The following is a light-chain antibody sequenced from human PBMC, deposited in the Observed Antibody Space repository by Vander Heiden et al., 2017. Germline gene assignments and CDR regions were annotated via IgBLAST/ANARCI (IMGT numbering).Light chain of an antibody. CDR1: SSNIGSNY. J-gene: IGLJ1*01. CDR3: AAWDDSLSGPWV. Sequence: QSVLTQPPSASGTPGQRVTISCSGSSSNIGSNYVYWYQQLPGTAPKLLIYRNNQRPSGVADRFSGSKSGTSASLAISGLRSEDEADYYCAAWDDSLSGPWVFGTGTKVTVL. V-gene: IGLV1-47*01. CDR2: RNN.